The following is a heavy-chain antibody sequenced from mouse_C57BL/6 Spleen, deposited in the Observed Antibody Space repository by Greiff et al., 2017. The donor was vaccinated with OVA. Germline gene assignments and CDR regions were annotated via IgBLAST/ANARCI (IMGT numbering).Heavy chain of an antibody. V-gene: IGHV6-6*01. D-gene: IGHD2-5*01. CDR2: IRNKANNHAT. CDR1: GFTFSDAW. CDR3: TRLSNEDAMDY. J-gene: IGHJ4*01. Sequence: EVQGVESGGGLVQPGGSMKLSCAASGFTFSDAWMDWVRQSPEKGLEWVAEIRNKANNHATYYAESVKGRFTISRDDSKSSVYLQMNSLRAEDTGIYYCTRLSNEDAMDYWGQGTSVTVSS.